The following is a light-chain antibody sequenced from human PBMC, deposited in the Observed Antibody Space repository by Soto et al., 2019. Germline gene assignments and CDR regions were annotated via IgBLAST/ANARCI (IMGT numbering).Light chain of an antibody. Sequence: EIALAQSPATLSLSQGERGTLSCRASQSVSSNLAWYQQKPGQAPRLLIYGASTRATGIPARFSGSGSGTEFTLTISSLQSEDFAVYYCQQYGDWPLTFGGGTKVDIK. CDR3: QQYGDWPLT. CDR2: GAS. V-gene: IGKV3-15*01. J-gene: IGKJ4*01. CDR1: QSVSSN.